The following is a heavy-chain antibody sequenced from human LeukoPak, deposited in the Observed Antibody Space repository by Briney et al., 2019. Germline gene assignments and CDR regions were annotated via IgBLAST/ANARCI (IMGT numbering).Heavy chain of an antibody. CDR1: GGSIRSSSYY. CDR2: IYYSGST. V-gene: IGHV4-39*01. J-gene: IGHJ4*02. Sequence: SETLSPTCTVSGGSIRSSSYYWAWIRQPPGKGLEWIGSIYYSGSTYYNPSLKSRVTISVDTSKNQFSLRMSSVTAADTAVYQCARNITLVDSYYFDYWGQGTLITVSS. CDR3: ARNITLVDSYYFDY. D-gene: IGHD3-10*01.